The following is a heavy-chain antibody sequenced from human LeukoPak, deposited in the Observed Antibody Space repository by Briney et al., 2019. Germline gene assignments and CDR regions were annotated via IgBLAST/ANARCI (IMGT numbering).Heavy chain of an antibody. V-gene: IGHV1-69*13. D-gene: IGHD6-13*01. CDR1: GGTFSSYA. CDR3: ARGGGSSWYRPHYFDY. Sequence: SVKVSCKASGGTFSSYAISWVRQAPGQGLEWMGGIIPIFGTANYAQKFQGRVTITADESTGTAYMELSSLRSEDTAVYYCARGGGSSWYRPHYFDYWGQGTLVTVSS. CDR2: IIPIFGTA. J-gene: IGHJ4*02.